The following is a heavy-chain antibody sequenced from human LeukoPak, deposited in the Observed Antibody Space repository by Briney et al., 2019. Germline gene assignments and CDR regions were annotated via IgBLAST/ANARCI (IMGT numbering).Heavy chain of an antibody. CDR2: VSAYSGNT. Sequence: GASVKVSCKASGYTFNYYGITWVRQAPGQGLEWMGWVSAYSGNTNYAQKFQGRVTMTADTFTTTAYMELRSLRYDDAAVYYCARWNYYGSGRDYYYGMDVWGQGTTVPVSS. D-gene: IGHD3-10*01. V-gene: IGHV1-18*01. CDR3: ARWNYYGSGRDYYYGMDV. J-gene: IGHJ6*02. CDR1: GYTFNYYG.